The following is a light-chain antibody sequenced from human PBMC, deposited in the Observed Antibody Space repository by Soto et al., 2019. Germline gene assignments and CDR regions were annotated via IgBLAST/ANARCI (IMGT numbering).Light chain of an antibody. CDR3: QQHSNWTPLT. CDR1: QSVNSN. CDR2: SAS. V-gene: IGKV3-15*01. J-gene: IGKJ4*01. Sequence: EIVLTQSPATLSVSPGERATLSCRASQSVNSNLAWYQQKPGQAPRLLIHSASIRATGIPARFSGSGSGTDFTLTISSLQSEDFAIYYCQQHSNWTPLTFGGGTKVEIK.